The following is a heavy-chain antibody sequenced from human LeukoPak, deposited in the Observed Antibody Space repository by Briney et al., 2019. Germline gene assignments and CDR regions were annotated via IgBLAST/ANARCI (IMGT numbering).Heavy chain of an antibody. CDR3: ARGGTRDGYSS. J-gene: IGHJ5*02. Sequence: GASVKVSCKASGGTFSSYAISWVRQAPGQGLEWMGGIIPIFGTANYAQKFQGRVTITADESTSTAYMELSSLRSEDTAVYYCARGGTRDGYSSWGQGTLATVSS. CDR2: IIPIFGTA. CDR1: GGTFSSYA. V-gene: IGHV1-69*13. D-gene: IGHD5-24*01.